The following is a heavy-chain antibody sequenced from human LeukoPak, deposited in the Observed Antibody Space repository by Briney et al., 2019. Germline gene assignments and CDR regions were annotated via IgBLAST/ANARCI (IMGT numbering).Heavy chain of an antibody. CDR1: GYSFATYW. CDR3: ARRIIVDDTSSHFDI. Sequence: GGSLKISCKTSGYSFATYWIARVRQLPGKGLEWVGYIYPGESQIRYSPSFQGRVTISADRSISTAYLQWRSLKASDTAIYYCARRIIVDDTSSHFDIWGQGTWVTVSS. D-gene: IGHD2-2*01. CDR2: IYPGESQI. J-gene: IGHJ4*02. V-gene: IGHV5-51*03.